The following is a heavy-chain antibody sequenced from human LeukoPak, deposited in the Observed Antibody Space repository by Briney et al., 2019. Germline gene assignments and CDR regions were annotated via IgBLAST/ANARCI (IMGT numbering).Heavy chain of an antibody. D-gene: IGHD2-15*01. V-gene: IGHV3-30*02. Sequence: PRGSLRLSCAPSRFTLSTYGTHSVRQAPGKWLEWVAFIRYEGSNKDHPDSGKGRFTTSRDNSKSPVYLQMNSLRPEATAVYYCARVLRYCSGGNCYSGGLGYMDVWGKGTTVTISS. CDR3: ARVLRYCSGGNCYSGGLGYMDV. CDR1: RFTLSTYG. CDR2: IRYEGSNK. J-gene: IGHJ6*03.